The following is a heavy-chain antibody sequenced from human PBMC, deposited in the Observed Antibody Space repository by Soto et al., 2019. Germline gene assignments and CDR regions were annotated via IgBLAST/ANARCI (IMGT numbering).Heavy chain of an antibody. V-gene: IGHV4-59*01. D-gene: IGHD3-3*01. CDR1: DGSISSYY. Sequence: QVQLQESGPGLVKPSETLSLTCSVTDGSISSYYWSWIRQPPGKGLEWIGYIDYSGNTNYNPSLKSRVTISLDTSKDQVSLKLTSVTAADTAMYYCARSPMYYYTSSWYFDLWGRGSLVTVSS. CDR2: IDYSGNT. J-gene: IGHJ2*01. CDR3: ARSPMYYYTSSWYFDL.